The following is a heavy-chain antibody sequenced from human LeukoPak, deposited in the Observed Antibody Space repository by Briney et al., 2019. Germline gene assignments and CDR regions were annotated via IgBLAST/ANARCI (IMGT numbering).Heavy chain of an antibody. CDR1: GFTFSGYG. CDR2: IWYDGSKK. Sequence: GGSLRLSCAASGFTFSGYGIHWVRQAPGKGLEWVAVIWYDGSKKYYPDSVRGRFTISRDDSKNMVYLQMNSLRADDTAVYYCARGTYYYDSSGYYRWGQGTLVTVSS. D-gene: IGHD3-22*01. CDR3: ARGTYYYDSSGYYR. V-gene: IGHV3-33*01. J-gene: IGHJ5*02.